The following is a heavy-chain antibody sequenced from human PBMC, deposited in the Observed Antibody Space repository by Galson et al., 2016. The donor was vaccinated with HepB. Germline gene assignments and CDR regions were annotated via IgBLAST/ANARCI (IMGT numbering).Heavy chain of an antibody. Sequence: SVKVSCKASGYTFTSYYMHWVRQAPGQGLEWMGIINPIDGSATSAQKFRDRVTMTRDTSTRTVYMELSSLRSDDTAVYYCARGDRRYSDWLSPNFDSWGRGTLVTVSS. CDR1: GYTFTSYY. V-gene: IGHV1-46*01. CDR3: ARGDRRYSDWLSPNFDS. CDR2: INPIDGSA. J-gene: IGHJ4*02. D-gene: IGHD3-9*01.